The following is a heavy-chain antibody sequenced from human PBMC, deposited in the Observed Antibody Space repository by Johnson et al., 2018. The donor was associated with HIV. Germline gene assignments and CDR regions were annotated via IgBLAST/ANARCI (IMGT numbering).Heavy chain of an antibody. CDR1: GFTFRSYA. CDR3: VKAGYSSGWYLGAFDI. CDR2: VSASGGTT. D-gene: IGHD6-19*01. J-gene: IGHJ3*02. V-gene: IGHV3-23*04. Sequence: VQLVESGGGVVQPGGSLRLSCAASGFTFRSYAMSWVRQAPGKGLEWVSAVSASGGTTYYADSVKGRFTISRDNSRNTLYLQMNSLRAEDTAVYYCVKAGYSSGWYLGAFDIWGQGTMVTVSS.